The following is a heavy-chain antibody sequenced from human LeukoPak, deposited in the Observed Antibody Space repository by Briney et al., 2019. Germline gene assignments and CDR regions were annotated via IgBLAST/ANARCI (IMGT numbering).Heavy chain of an antibody. CDR2: TNPNSGKT. V-gene: IGHV1-8*01. D-gene: IGHD6-13*01. J-gene: IGHJ4*02. Sequence: VASVKVSCKASGYTFTSSDINWVRKAPGQGLEWMGWTNPNSGKTGYARKFQGRVTMTKNTSISTAYMEVSSLGYDDTAIYYCARGRPGLASAGTYYFWGQGTLITVSS. CDR1: GYTFTSSD. CDR3: ARGRPGLASAGTYYF.